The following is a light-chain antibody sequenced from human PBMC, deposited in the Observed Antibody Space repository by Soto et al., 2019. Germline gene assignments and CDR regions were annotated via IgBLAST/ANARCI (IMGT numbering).Light chain of an antibody. CDR1: QSVLYSSNNKNY. J-gene: IGKJ1*01. CDR3: QQYYSPWT. V-gene: IGKV4-1*01. CDR2: WAS. Sequence: DIVMTQSPDSLAVSLGERATINCKSSQSVLYSSNNKNYLAWYQQKPGQPPKLLIHWASTRESGVPDRFSGSGSGTDFTLTISSLQAEDVAVYYCQQYYSPWTFGQGTKVELK.